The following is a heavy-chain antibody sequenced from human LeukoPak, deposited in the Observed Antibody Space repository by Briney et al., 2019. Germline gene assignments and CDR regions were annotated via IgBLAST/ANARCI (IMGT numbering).Heavy chain of an antibody. CDR1: GFTFSSYA. V-gene: IGHV3-23*01. CDR2: ISGSGGST. CDR3: AKDPIVVVPAAIGFDP. D-gene: IGHD2-2*01. Sequence: GGSLRLSCAASGFTFSSYAMSWVRQAPGKGLEWVSAISGSGGSTHYADSVKGRFTISRDNSKNTLYLQMNSLRAEDTAIYYCAKDPIVVVPAAIGFDPWGQGTLVTVSS. J-gene: IGHJ5*02.